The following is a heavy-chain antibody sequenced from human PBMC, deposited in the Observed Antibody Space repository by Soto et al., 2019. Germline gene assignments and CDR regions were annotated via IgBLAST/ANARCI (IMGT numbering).Heavy chain of an antibody. V-gene: IGHV1-18*01. CDR2: ISAYNGNT. D-gene: IGHD2-2*01. CDR1: GYTFTSYG. Sequence: ASVKVSCKASGYTFTSYGISWVRQAPGQGLEWMGWISAYNGNTNYAQKLQGRVTMTTDTSTSTAYMELRSLRSDDTAVYYCARDGAPYCSSTSCYVCSDYWGQGTLVTVSS. CDR3: ARDGAPYCSSTSCYVCSDY. J-gene: IGHJ4*02.